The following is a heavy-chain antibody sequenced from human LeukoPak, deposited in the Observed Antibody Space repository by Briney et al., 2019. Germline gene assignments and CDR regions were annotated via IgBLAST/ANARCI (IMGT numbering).Heavy chain of an antibody. Sequence: SETLSLTCTVSGGSISSYYWSWIRQPARKGLEWIGRIYTSGSTNYNPSLKSRVTISVDTSKNQFSLKLSSVTAADTAVYYCARGDPMVRGEKTGAFDIWGQGTMVTVSS. J-gene: IGHJ3*02. CDR3: ARGDPMVRGEKTGAFDI. CDR1: GGSISSYY. V-gene: IGHV4-4*07. D-gene: IGHD3-10*01. CDR2: IYTSGST.